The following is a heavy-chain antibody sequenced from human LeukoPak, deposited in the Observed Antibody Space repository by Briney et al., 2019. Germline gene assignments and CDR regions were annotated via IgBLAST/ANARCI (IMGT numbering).Heavy chain of an antibody. V-gene: IGHV3-30*04. J-gene: IGHJ6*04. CDR1: GFTFSNYA. CDR3: ARVNFAAAAMDV. Sequence: GGSLRLSCAASGFTFSNYAMHWVRQAPGKGLEWVAVISSDGSNKYYADSVKGRFTFSRDNSKNMLHLQMTSLRAEDTAVYYCARVNFAAAAMDVWGKGTTVTVSS. D-gene: IGHD6-13*01. CDR2: ISSDGSNK.